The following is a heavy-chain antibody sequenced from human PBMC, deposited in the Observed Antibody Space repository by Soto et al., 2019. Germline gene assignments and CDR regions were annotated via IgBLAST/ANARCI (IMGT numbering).Heavy chain of an antibody. CDR3: TFGDNSFDY. Sequence: QVHLVESGGGVVQPGRSLRVSCAASGFTFSDYGIYWVRQAPGKGLEWVALISYDGNNREYGDSVKGRFTIPRDNSKNTLYLQMNSLRVEDTAVYYCTFGDNSFDYWGQGTLVTVSS. D-gene: IGHD1-20*01. CDR1: GFTFSDYG. J-gene: IGHJ4*02. V-gene: IGHV3-30*03. CDR2: ISYDGNNR.